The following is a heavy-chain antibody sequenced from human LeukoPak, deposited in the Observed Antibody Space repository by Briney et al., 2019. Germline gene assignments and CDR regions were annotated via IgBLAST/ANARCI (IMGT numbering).Heavy chain of an antibody. Sequence: GESLKISCKVSGYRFTSYWIGWVCQMPGKGLEWMGIIFPADSDAKYSPSFQGQVTISADKSNNTAYVQWSSLKASDTAIYYCARRGLYYFDYWGQGTLVTVSS. CDR1: GYRFTSYW. CDR2: IFPADSDA. J-gene: IGHJ4*02. V-gene: IGHV5-51*01. D-gene: IGHD6-25*01. CDR3: ARRGLYYFDY.